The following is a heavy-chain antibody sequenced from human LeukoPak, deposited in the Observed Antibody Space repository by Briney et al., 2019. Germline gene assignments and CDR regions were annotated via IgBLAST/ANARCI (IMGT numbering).Heavy chain of an antibody. Sequence: ASVKVSCKASGGTFNSYAISWVRQAPGQGLEWMGWIRPDNGYTNYAQKFQGRVTMTTDTSTSTAYMELKSLRSDDTAVYYCARGPYYYYYMDVWGKGTTVTVSS. V-gene: IGHV1-18*01. CDR1: GGTFNSYA. J-gene: IGHJ6*03. CDR2: IRPDNGYT. CDR3: ARGPYYYYYMDV.